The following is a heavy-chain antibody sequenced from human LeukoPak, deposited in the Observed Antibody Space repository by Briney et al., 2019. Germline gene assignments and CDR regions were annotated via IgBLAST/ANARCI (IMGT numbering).Heavy chain of an antibody. J-gene: IGHJ6*02. V-gene: IGHV3-53*01. CDR2: IYSGGST. Sequence: GGSLRLSCAASAFSVSSNYMSWVRQAPGKGLEWVSVIYSGGSTYYADSVKGRFTISRDKSKNTVYLQMNSLSAEDTAIYYCAGVASTSPYFYGMDVWGQGTTVTVSS. CDR1: AFSVSSNY. CDR3: AGVASTSPYFYGMDV.